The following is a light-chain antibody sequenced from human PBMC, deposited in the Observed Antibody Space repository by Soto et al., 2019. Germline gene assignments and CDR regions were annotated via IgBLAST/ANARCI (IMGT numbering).Light chain of an antibody. Sequence: EIILTQSPATLYVSQGERATLSCRASQSLTSNLAWYQQRPGQAPRLLIYDTSTRATDIPARFSGSGSGTEFTLTIASLQSEDFAVYYCQQYNHWPRRLSFGGGTRV. CDR2: DTS. V-gene: IGKV3-15*01. J-gene: IGKJ4*01. CDR3: QQYNHWPRRLS. CDR1: QSLTSN.